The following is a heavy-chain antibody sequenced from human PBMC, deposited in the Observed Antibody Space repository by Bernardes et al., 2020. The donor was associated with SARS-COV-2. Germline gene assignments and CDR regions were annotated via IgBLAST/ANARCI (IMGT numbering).Heavy chain of an antibody. CDR1: GFTFDDYA. J-gene: IGHJ4*02. CDR3: AKDRGGYSGYAFDY. CDR2: ISGDGGST. Sequence: GGSLRLSCAASGFTFDDYAMHWVRQAPGKGLEWVSLISGDGGSTYYADSVKGRFTISRDNSKNSLYLQVNSLRSEDTALYYCAKDRGGYSGYAFDYWGQGILVTVSS. D-gene: IGHD5-12*01. V-gene: IGHV3-43*02.